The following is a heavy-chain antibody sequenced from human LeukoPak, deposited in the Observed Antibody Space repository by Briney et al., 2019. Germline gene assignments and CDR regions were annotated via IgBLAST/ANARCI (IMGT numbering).Heavy chain of an antibody. V-gene: IGHV4-31*03. CDR3: ARVGYDFWSGYYPISY. CDR1: GGSISSGGYY. Sequence: SETLSLTCTVSGGSISSGGYYWSWLRQHPGKGLEWIGYIYYSGSTYYNPSLKSRVTISVDTSKNQFSLKLSPVTAADTAVYYCARVGYDFWSGYYPISYWGQGTLVTVSS. CDR2: IYYSGST. D-gene: IGHD3-3*01. J-gene: IGHJ4*02.